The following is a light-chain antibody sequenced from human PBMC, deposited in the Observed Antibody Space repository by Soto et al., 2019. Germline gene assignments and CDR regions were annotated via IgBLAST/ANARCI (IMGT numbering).Light chain of an antibody. CDR1: SSDVGGYNY. Sequence: QSVLTQPPSASGSPGQSVTISCTGTSSDVGGYNYVSWYQQHPGKAPKLMIYEVSKRPSGVPDRFSGSKSGNTASLTVSGLQAEDEADYYCAAWDSLSTSVVFGGGTKVTVL. J-gene: IGLJ2*01. CDR3: AAWDSLSTSVV. V-gene: IGLV2-8*01. CDR2: EVS.